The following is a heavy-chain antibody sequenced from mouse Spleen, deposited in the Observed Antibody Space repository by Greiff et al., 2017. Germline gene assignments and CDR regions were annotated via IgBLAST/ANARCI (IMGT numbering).Heavy chain of an antibody. D-gene: IGHD1-1*01. J-gene: IGHJ1*03. V-gene: IGHV1-72*01. CDR3: ARATTIVADWYFDV. CDR2: IDPNSGGT. CDR1: GYTFTNYW. Sequence: QVQLQQPGAELVKPGASVKLSCKASGYTFTNYWMHWVKQRPGRGLEWIGRIDPNSGGTKYNEKFKSKATLTVDKPSSTAYMQLSSLTSEDSAVYYGARATTIVADWYFDVWGTGTTVTVSS.